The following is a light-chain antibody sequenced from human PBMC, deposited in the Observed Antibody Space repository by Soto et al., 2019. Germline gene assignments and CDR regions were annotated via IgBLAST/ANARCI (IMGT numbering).Light chain of an antibody. CDR1: QSISSW. CDR2: AAS. J-gene: IGKJ1*01. CDR3: QQYNSYSWT. Sequence: DIQMTQSPSTLSASVGDRVTITCRASQSISSWLAWYQQKPGKAPRLLIDAASSLKSGVPSRFSGSGSGTEFTLTISSLQPDDFATYYCQQYNSYSWTVGQGTKVEIK. V-gene: IGKV1-5*01.